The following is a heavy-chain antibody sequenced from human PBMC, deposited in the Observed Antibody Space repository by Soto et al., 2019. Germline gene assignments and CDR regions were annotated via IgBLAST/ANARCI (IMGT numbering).Heavy chain of an antibody. CDR3: ARARLATTHRPYYFDY. CDR1: GGSISSYY. J-gene: IGHJ4*02. Sequence: QVQLQESGPGLVKPSETLSLTCTVSGGSISSYYWSWIRQPPGKGLEWIGYIYYSGSTNYNPSLKSRVTISVDTSKNQFSLKLSSVTAADTAVYYCARARLATTHRPYYFDYWGQGTLVTVSS. D-gene: IGHD6-19*01. V-gene: IGHV4-59*01. CDR2: IYYSGST.